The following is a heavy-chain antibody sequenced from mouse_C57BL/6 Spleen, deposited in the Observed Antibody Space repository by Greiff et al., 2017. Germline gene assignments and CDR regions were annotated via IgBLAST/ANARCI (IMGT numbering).Heavy chain of an antibody. CDR1: GYTFTSYW. CDR2: IYPGSGST. Sequence: VQLQQPGAELVKPGASVKMSCKASGYTFTSYWIPWVKQRPGQGLEWIGDIYPGSGSTNYNEKFKSKATLTVDTSSSTAFMQLSSLTSEDSAVYYCARREVYYYGSSYFDYWGQGTTLTVSS. V-gene: IGHV1-55*01. D-gene: IGHD1-1*01. CDR3: ARREVYYYGSSYFDY. J-gene: IGHJ2*01.